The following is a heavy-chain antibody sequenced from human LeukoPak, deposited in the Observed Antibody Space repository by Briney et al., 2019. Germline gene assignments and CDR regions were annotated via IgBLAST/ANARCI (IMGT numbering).Heavy chain of an antibody. J-gene: IGHJ4*02. CDR2: ISTSSSPI. V-gene: IGHV3-48*01. CDR3: AKDGRSHIVVVPAAIGDY. Sequence: PGGSLRLSCAASGFTFSYYSMNWVRQAPGKGLEWVSYISTSSSPIYYADSVKGRFTISRDNAKNSLYLQMNSLRAEDTAVYYCAKDGRSHIVVVPAAIGDYWGQGTLVTVSS. CDR1: GFTFSYYS. D-gene: IGHD2-2*01.